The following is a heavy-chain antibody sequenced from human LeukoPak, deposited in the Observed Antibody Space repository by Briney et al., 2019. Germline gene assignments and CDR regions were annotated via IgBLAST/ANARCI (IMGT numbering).Heavy chain of an antibody. CDR2: MNPNNGDS. CDR3: ARTTSFTASGYDY. J-gene: IGHJ4*02. V-gene: IGHV1-8*03. CDR1: GYTFTSYH. D-gene: IGHD6-25*01. Sequence: ASVKASCKASGYTFTSYHINWVRQATGQGLEWMGWMNPNNGDSGYAQKFQGRVTITRDTSISTSYMELRSLRSDDTAVYFCARTTSFTASGYDYWGQGTLVTVSS.